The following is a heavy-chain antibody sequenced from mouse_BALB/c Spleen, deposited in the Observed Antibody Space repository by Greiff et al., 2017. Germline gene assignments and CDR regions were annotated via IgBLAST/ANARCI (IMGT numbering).Heavy chain of an antibody. CDR3: ARNDGYYLYYFDY. D-gene: IGHD2-3*01. V-gene: IGHV5-17*02. CDR2: ISSGSSTI. CDR1: GFTFSSFG. Sequence: EVQLVESGGGLVQPGGSRKLSCAASGFTFSSFGMHWVRQAPEKGLEWVAYISSGSSTIYYADTVKGRFTISRDNPKNTLFLQMTSLRSEDTAMYYCARNDGYYLYYFDYWGQGTTLTVSS. J-gene: IGHJ2*01.